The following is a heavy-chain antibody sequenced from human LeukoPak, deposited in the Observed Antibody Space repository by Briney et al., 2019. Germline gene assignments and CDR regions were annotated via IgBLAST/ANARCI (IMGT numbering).Heavy chain of an antibody. V-gene: IGHV4-4*02. J-gene: IGHJ4*02. CDR1: GDSISSGNW. CDR2: IYHSGTT. CDR3: ARDRYYDSSGYYYDFDY. D-gene: IGHD3-22*01. Sequence: SETLSLTCAVSGDSISSGNWWSWVRQPPGKGLEWIGEIYHSGTTNYNPSLKSRVTISVDKSKNQFSLKLSSATAADTAVYYCARDRYYDSSGYYYDFDYWGQGTLVTVSS.